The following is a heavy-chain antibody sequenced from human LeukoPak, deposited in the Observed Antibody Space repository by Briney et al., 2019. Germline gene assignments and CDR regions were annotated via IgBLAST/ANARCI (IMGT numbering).Heavy chain of an antibody. Sequence: GGSLRLSCAASGFTFSSYAMSWVRQAPGKGLEWVSAISGSGGSTYYADSVKGRFTISRDNSKNTPYLQMNSLRAEDTAVYYCATDRSITMIVGGAFDIWGQGTMVTVSS. V-gene: IGHV3-23*01. CDR1: GFTFSSYA. D-gene: IGHD3-22*01. CDR2: ISGSGGST. J-gene: IGHJ3*02. CDR3: ATDRSITMIVGGAFDI.